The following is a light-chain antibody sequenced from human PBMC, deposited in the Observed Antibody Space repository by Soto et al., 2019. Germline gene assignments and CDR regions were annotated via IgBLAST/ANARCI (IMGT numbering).Light chain of an antibody. CDR1: QSVSGS. CDR3: QQRSNGPYT. CDR2: DAS. Sequence: EIVLTQSPATLSLSPGERATLSCRASQSVSGSLAWYQQKLGQAPRLLIYDASNRATGIPARFSGSGSGTDFTLTISSLEPEDFAVYYCQQRSNGPYTFGQGTKLEIK. J-gene: IGKJ2*01. V-gene: IGKV3-11*01.